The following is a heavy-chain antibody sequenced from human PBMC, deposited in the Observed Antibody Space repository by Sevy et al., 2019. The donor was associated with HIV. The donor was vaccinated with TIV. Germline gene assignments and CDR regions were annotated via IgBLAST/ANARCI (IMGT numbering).Heavy chain of an antibody. CDR3: AREPWGSLNAFDL. Sequence: GGSLRLSCVGSGFNFDQYAMNWVRQVPGKGLEWVSGISWNFASVGYGNSMKGRLSISRDNDRNSLDLQMNSLRPEDTAMYFCAREPWGSLNAFDLWGQGTLVTVSS. CDR2: ISWNFASV. J-gene: IGHJ3*01. D-gene: IGHD3-16*01. V-gene: IGHV3-9*01. CDR1: GFNFDQYA.